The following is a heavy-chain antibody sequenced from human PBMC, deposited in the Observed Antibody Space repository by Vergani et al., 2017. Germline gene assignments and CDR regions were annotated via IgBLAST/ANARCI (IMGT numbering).Heavy chain of an antibody. D-gene: IGHD6-6*01. CDR2: ISWNSNSI. J-gene: IGHJ5*02. CDR3: AKDLGTSSGGGWFDP. V-gene: IGHV3-9*02. Sequence: EVQLEESGGGLVLPGRSLRLSCVASGFTSAGYAMHWVRQAPGKGLEWVSGISWNSNSICYADSVKGRFTISRNNAKNSLYLQMNSLRAEDTALYYCAKDLGTSSGGGWFDPGGQGTLVTVSS. CDR1: GFTSAGYA.